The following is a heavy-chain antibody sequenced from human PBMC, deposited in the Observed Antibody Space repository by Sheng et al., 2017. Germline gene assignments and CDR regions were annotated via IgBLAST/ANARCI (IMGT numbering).Heavy chain of an antibody. CDR2: ISGYNGNT. D-gene: IGHD3-9*01. CDR1: GYTFTNYS. J-gene: IGHJ4*02. V-gene: IGHV1-18*01. CDR3: ARLKYDFLTGYYKDPGDF. Sequence: QVQLVQSGPELEEPGASVKVSCKTSGYTFTNYSITWVRQAPGQGLEWMGWISGYNGNTKYSENLQGRVTMTRDTSASTAYMEMRSLRSDDTAIYYCARLKYDFLTGYYKDPGDFWGQGTLVAVSS.